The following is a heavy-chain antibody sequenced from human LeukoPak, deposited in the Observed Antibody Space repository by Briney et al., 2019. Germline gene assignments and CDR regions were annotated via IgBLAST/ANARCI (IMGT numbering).Heavy chain of an antibody. D-gene: IGHD4-23*01. Sequence: GGSLRLSCAASGFTFSSYAMSWVRQAPGKGLEWVSVISGSGGSTYYAESVKGRFTISRDNAKNSLYMQMESLRDEDTAIYYCARDTLEYSNSPDALDIWGQGTMVTVSS. CDR3: ARDTLEYSNSPDALDI. CDR1: GFTFSSYA. CDR2: ISGSGGST. J-gene: IGHJ3*02. V-gene: IGHV3-23*01.